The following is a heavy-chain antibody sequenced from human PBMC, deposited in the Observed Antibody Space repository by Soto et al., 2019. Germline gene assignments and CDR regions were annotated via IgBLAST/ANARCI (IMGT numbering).Heavy chain of an antibody. V-gene: IGHV3-30-3*01. Sequence: QVQLVESGGGVVQPGRSLRLSCAASGFTFSSYAMHWVRQAPGKGLEWVAVISYDGSNKYYADSVKGRFTISRDNSKNTLYLQRNSLRAEDTAVYYCAISIAAAGPNDYWGQGTLVTVSS. J-gene: IGHJ4*02. CDR2: ISYDGSNK. D-gene: IGHD6-13*01. CDR1: GFTFSSYA. CDR3: AISIAAAGPNDY.